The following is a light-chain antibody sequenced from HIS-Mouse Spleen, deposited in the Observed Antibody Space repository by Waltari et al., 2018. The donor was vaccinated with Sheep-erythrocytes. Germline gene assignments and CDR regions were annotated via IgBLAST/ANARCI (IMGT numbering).Light chain of an antibody. CDR1: QGISSY. V-gene: IGKV1-8*01. Sequence: AIRMTQSPSSLSASTGDSFTITCRASQGISSYLAWYQQKPGKATKLLIYAASTLQSGVPSRFSGSGSGTDFTLTISCLQSEDFATYYCQQYYSYPYTFGQGTKLEIK. J-gene: IGKJ2*01. CDR2: AAS. CDR3: QQYYSYPYT.